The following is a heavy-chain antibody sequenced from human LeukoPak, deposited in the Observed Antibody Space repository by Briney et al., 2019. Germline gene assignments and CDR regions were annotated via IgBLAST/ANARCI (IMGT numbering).Heavy chain of an antibody. CDR3: AGVWLWPYFDY. J-gene: IGHJ4*02. Sequence: SETLSLTCTVSGGSISSYYWSWIRQPPGKGLEWIGYIYYSGSTNYNPSLKSRVTISVDTSKNQFSLKLSSVTAADTAVYYCAGVWLWPYFDYWGQGTLVTVSS. CDR1: GGSISSYY. D-gene: IGHD5-12*01. V-gene: IGHV4-59*01. CDR2: IYYSGST.